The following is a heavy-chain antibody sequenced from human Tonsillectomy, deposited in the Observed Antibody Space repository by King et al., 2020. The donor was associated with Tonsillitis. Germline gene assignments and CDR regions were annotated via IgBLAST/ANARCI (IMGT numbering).Heavy chain of an antibody. J-gene: IGHJ6*02. CDR2: IIPAFATT. Sequence: QMQLVQSGAEVRKPGSSVKVSCRASGGTFTGSPISWVRQAPGQGLEWMGAIIPAFATTTYAQKFQGRLTITPDASTGTACMDLRRLRSEDTAVYYSARTVATSSRYSNYGMDVWGQGTTVTVSS. V-gene: IGHV1-69*01. CDR3: ARTVATSSRYSNYGMDV. CDR1: GGTFTGSP. D-gene: IGHD3-9*01.